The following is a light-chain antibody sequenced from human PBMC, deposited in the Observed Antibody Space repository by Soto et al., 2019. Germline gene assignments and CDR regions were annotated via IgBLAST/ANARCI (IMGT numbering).Light chain of an antibody. CDR3: AAWDDSLSGVV. J-gene: IGLJ3*02. CDR1: SSNIGSNY. CDR2: RNN. V-gene: IGLV1-47*01. Sequence: QSVLTQPPSASGTPGQRVTISCSGSSSNIGSNYVYWYQQHPGTAPKLLIYRNNQRPSGVPDRFSGSKSGTSASLAISGLRSEDEDNYYCAAWDDSLSGVVFGGGTKLTVL.